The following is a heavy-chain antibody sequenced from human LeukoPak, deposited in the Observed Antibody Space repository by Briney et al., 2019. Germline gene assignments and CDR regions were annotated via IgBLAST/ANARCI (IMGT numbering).Heavy chain of an antibody. V-gene: IGHV4-39*01. CDR1: GGSISSSSYY. CDR2: IYYSGST. J-gene: IGHJ4*02. CDR3: ARPPSGEYYFDY. Sequence: SETLSLTCTVSGGSISSSSYYWGWIRQPPGKGLEWIGSIYYSGSTYYNPSLKSRVTISVDTSKNQFSLKLSSVTAADTAVYYCARPPSGEYYFDYWGQGTLVTVSS. D-gene: IGHD3-10*01.